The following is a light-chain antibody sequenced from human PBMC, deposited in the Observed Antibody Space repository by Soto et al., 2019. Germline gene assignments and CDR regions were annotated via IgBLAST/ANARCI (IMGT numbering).Light chain of an antibody. V-gene: IGKV2-28*01. Sequence: DLVMTQSPLSLPVTPGEPASISCRSSQSLLHSNGHNYLDWYQQKPGQSPQLLIYLGSNRASGVPDRFSGSGSGTDFTLKISRVEAEDVGVYYCMQALQTPTFGQGTKVEIK. CDR2: LGS. CDR1: QSLLHSNGHNY. J-gene: IGKJ1*01. CDR3: MQALQTPT.